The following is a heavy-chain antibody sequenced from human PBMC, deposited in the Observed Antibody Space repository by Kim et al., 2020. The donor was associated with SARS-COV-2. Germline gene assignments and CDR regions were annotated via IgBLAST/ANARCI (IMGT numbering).Heavy chain of an antibody. J-gene: IGHJ6*02. CDR1: GGSFSGYY. Sequence: SETLSLTCAVYGGSFSGYYCSWIRQPPGKGLEWIGEINHSGSTNYNPSLKSRVTISVDTSKNQFSLKLSSVTAADTAVYYCARGWDQYYYYYGMDVWGQG. D-gene: IGHD1-26*01. V-gene: IGHV4-34*01. CDR2: INHSGST. CDR3: ARGWDQYYYYYGMDV.